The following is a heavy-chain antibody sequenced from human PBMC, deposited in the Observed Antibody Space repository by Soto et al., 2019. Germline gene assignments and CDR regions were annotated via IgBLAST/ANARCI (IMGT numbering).Heavy chain of an antibody. D-gene: IGHD6-19*01. Sequence: GGSLRLSCAASGFTFSSYGMHWVRQAPGKGLEWVAVIWYDGSNKYYADSVKGRFTISRDNSKNTLYLQMNSLRAEDTAVYYCARDRIAVAGMRTPFDPWGQGTLVTVSS. CDR2: IWYDGSNK. CDR1: GFTFSSYG. J-gene: IGHJ5*02. CDR3: ARDRIAVAGMRTPFDP. V-gene: IGHV3-33*01.